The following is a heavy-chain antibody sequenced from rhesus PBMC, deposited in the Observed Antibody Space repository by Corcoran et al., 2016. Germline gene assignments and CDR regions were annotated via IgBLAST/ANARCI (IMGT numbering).Heavy chain of an antibody. D-gene: IGHD6-31*01. J-gene: IGHJ4*01. V-gene: IGHV4-76*01. CDR1: GGSISGGYD. CDR2: VYGSRGST. Sequence: QVQLQESGPGVVKPSETLSLTCAVSGGSISGGYDWSWIRQPRGKGLEWLGYVYGSRGSTNYKPSLKYRVTILKDASKNECSLRLSSVTAADTAVYYCARDRAAAGRFDYWGQGVLVTVSS. CDR3: ARDRAAAGRFDY.